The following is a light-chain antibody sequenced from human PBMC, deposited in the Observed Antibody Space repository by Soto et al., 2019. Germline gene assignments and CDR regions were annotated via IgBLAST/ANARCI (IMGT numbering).Light chain of an antibody. CDR2: KAS. V-gene: IGKV1-5*03. J-gene: IGKJ1*01. Sequence: DIQMTQSPSTLSSSVGDRFTITCLASQSISSWLAWYQQKPGKAPKLLIYKASSLESGVPSRFSGSGSGTEFTLTISSLQPDDFAGYYCQQYNSFPRTFGQGTKVDIK. CDR3: QQYNSFPRT. CDR1: QSISSW.